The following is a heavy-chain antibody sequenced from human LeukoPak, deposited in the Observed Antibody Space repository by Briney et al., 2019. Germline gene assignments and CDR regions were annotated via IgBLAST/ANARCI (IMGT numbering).Heavy chain of an antibody. Sequence: GGSLRLSCAASGFTISNYWMHWVRQAPGKGLVWVSRISSDGTNTNYADSVKGRFTISIDNAKNTLYLQMNSLGAEDTAVYYCARTSYDTGGYFEDWGQGTLVTVSS. V-gene: IGHV3-74*01. D-gene: IGHD3-22*01. CDR2: ISSDGTNT. J-gene: IGHJ4*02. CDR3: ARTSYDTGGYFED. CDR1: GFTISNYW.